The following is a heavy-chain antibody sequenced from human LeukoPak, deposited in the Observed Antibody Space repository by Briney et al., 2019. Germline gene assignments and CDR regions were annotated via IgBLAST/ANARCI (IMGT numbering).Heavy chain of an antibody. V-gene: IGHV3-48*03. CDR1: GFTFSNFA. J-gene: IGHJ1*01. D-gene: IGHD4-11*01. CDR3: ATYSTRNAREFQS. CDR2: ISSSSSSI. Sequence: GRSLRLSCAASGFTFSNFAIHWVRQAPGKGLEWVSYISSSSSSIYYADSVKGRFTVSRDNAKMSLYLQMNSLRVEDTAVYYCATYSTRNAREFQSWGQGTLVTVSS.